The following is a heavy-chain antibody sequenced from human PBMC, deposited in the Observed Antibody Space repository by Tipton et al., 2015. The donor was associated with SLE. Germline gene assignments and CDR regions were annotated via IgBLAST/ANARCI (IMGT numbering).Heavy chain of an antibody. D-gene: IGHD6-13*01. V-gene: IGHV4-31*11. CDR2: IYYSGST. CDR1: GGSFSGYY. Sequence: TLSLTCAVYGGSFSGYYWSWIRQHPGKGLEWIGYIYYSGSTYYNPSLKSRVTISVDTSKNQFSLKLSSVTAADTAVYYCARVTAAAGFDYWGQGTLVTVSS. J-gene: IGHJ4*02. CDR3: ARVTAAAGFDY.